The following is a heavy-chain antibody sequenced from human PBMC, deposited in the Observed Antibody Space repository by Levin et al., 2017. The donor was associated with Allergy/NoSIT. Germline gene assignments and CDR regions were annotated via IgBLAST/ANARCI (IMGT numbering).Heavy chain of an antibody. CDR3: ARVGGGPLLGYFDY. CDR2: IYPMFGSP. V-gene: IGHV1-69*06. CDR1: AGTFINWP. J-gene: IGHJ4*02. Sequence: GASVKVSCKTSAGTFINWPISWVRQAPRHGLEWMGGIYPMFGSPIYAQKFQDRVTITADKSTYTVYMDLSGLTSDDTAVYYCARVGGGPLLGYFDYWGQGTLVAVSS. D-gene: IGHD3-16*01.